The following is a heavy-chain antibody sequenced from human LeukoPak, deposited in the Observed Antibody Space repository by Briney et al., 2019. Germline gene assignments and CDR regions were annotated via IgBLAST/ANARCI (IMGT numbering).Heavy chain of an antibody. J-gene: IGHJ3*02. CDR1: GFTFSSYG. Sequence: PGGSLRLSCAASGFTFSSYGMHWVRQAPGKGLEWVAVIWYDGGNQYYADSVKGRFTISRDNPNHTLFLQMNSLRAEDTAVYYCAREQYGSDDALDIWGQGTLVTVSS. CDR2: IWYDGGNQ. D-gene: IGHD4-17*01. CDR3: AREQYGSDDALDI. V-gene: IGHV3-33*01.